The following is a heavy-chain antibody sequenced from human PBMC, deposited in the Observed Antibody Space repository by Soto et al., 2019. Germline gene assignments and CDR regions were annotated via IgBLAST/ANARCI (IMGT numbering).Heavy chain of an antibody. CDR2: ISSSDFTI. CDR3: TNRGSPGY. D-gene: IGHD1-26*01. J-gene: IGHJ4*02. V-gene: IGHV3-48*03. Sequence: PWGSLRLSCVASGFTFISYEINLVRQAPGKGLEWISYISSSDFTIYYADSVRGRLTISRDNAKNSLYLQMNSLGAEDTAVYYCTNRGSPGYWGQGTLVTVSS. CDR1: GFTFISYE.